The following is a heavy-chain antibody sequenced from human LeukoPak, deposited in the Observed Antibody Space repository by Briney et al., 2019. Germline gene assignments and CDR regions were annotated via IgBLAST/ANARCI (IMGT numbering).Heavy chain of an antibody. CDR3: ARGYTVTTFFDY. D-gene: IGHD4-17*01. V-gene: IGHV4-59*08. CDR2: IYYSGST. Sequence: SETLSLTCTVSGGSISSYYWSWIRQPPGKGLEWIGYIYYSGSTNYNPSLKSRVTISVDTSKNQFSLKLSSVTAADTAVYYCARGYTVTTFFDYWGQGTLVTVSS. CDR1: GGSISSYY. J-gene: IGHJ4*02.